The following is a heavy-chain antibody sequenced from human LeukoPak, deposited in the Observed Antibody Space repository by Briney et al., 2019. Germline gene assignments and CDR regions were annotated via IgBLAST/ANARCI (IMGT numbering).Heavy chain of an antibody. D-gene: IGHD4-17*01. Sequence: GGSLRLSCAASGFTFSSYAMSWVRQASGKGLEWVSAISGSGGSTYYADSVKGRFTISRDNAKNTLYLQMNSLRAEDTAVYYCARDQDYGDFVDYWGQGTLVTVSS. CDR3: ARDQDYGDFVDY. CDR2: ISGSGGST. V-gene: IGHV3-23*01. CDR1: GFTFSSYA. J-gene: IGHJ4*02.